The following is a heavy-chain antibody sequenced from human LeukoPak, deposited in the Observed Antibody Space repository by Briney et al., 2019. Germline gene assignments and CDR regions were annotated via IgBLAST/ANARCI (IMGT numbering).Heavy chain of an antibody. Sequence: ASVKVSCKASGYTFTGYYMHWVRQAPGQGLEWMGWINPNSGGTNYAQKFQGRVTMTRDTSISTAYMELSRLRSDDTAVYYCARVRASAIRLAFDYWGQGTLVTVSS. D-gene: IGHD2-2*02. V-gene: IGHV1-2*02. CDR1: GYTFTGYY. CDR3: ARVRASAIRLAFDY. CDR2: INPNSGGT. J-gene: IGHJ4*02.